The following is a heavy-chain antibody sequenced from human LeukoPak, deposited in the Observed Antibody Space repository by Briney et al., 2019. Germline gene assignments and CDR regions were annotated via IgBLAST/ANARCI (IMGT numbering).Heavy chain of an antibody. Sequence: ASVKVSCKFSGYTLTELSMHWVRQAPGKGLEWMGGFDPEDGETIYAQKFQGRVTMTEDTSTDTAYMELSSLRSEDTAVYYCATWDPAYCGGDSYFDYWGQGTLVTVSS. CDR2: FDPEDGET. V-gene: IGHV1-24*01. CDR1: GYTLTELS. CDR3: ATWDPAYCGGDSYFDY. J-gene: IGHJ4*02. D-gene: IGHD2-21*02.